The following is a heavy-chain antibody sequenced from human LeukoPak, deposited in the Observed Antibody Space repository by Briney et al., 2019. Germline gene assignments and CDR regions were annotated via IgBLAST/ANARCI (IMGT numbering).Heavy chain of an antibody. Sequence: ASVKVSCKASGGTFINYGISWVRQAPGQGLEWMGRIIPILDIADYAQRFQGRVTITADKSTTTTYMELSSLRSEDTAVYYCARDLMADTVHPDSWLDPWGQGTLVTVSS. CDR1: GGTFINYG. CDR2: IIPILDIA. CDR3: ARDLMADTVHPDSWLDP. V-gene: IGHV1-69*10. J-gene: IGHJ5*02. D-gene: IGHD5-18*01.